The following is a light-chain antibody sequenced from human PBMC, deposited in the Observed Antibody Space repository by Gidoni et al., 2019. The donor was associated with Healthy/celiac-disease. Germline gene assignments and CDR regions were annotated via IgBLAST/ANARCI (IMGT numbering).Light chain of an antibody. Sequence: EIVLTQSPGTLSLSPGERATLSCRASQIVTSSSFAWYQQKPGQAPRLLIYGASSRATGIPYRFSGSGSGTDFTLTISRLEPEDFAVYYCQQYGSSPLTFGGGTKVEIK. CDR3: QQYGSSPLT. J-gene: IGKJ4*01. CDR2: GAS. V-gene: IGKV3-20*01. CDR1: QIVTSSS.